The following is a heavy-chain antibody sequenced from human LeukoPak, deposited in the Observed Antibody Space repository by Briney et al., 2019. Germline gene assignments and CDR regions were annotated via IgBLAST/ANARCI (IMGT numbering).Heavy chain of an antibody. V-gene: IGHV1-2*06. CDR1: GYTFTGYY. Sequence: AASVKVSCKASGYTFTGYYIHWVRQAPGQGLEWMGRINPNSGGTNYAQKFQGRPTMTRDTSISTAYMELTRLRSDDTAVYYCARESVEVYFDYWGQGTLVTVSS. D-gene: IGHD4-23*01. CDR3: ARESVEVYFDY. CDR2: INPNSGGT. J-gene: IGHJ4*02.